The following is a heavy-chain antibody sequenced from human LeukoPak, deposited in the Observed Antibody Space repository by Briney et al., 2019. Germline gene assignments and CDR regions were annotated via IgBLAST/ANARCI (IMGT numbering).Heavy chain of an antibody. CDR2: IYYSGST. D-gene: IGHD3-3*01. CDR3: ARARPYAFWSGYPY. J-gene: IGHJ4*02. CDR1: GGSISSGDYY. Sequence: PSETLSLTCTVSGGSISSGDYYWSWIRQPPGKGLEWIGYIYYSGSTYYNPSLKSRVTISVDTSKNQFSLKLSSVTAADTAVYYCARARPYAFWSGYPYWGQGTLVTVSS. V-gene: IGHV4-30-4*01.